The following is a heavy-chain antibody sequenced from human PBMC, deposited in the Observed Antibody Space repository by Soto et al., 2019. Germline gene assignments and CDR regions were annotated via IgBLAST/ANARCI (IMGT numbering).Heavy chain of an antibody. CDR1: GFTFSSYG. V-gene: IGHV3-33*01. CDR3: ARDLTGRREVAGPQRFDY. CDR2: IWYDGSNK. D-gene: IGHD6-19*01. J-gene: IGHJ4*02. Sequence: HPGGSLRLSCEASGFTFSSYGMHWVRQAPGKGLEWVAVIWYDGSNKYYTDSVMGRFTISRDNSKNMLYLEMNSLRAEDTAVYYCARDLTGRREVAGPQRFDYWGQGTLVTVSS.